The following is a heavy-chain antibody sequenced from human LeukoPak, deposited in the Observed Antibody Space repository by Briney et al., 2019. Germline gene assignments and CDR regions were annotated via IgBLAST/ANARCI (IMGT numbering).Heavy chain of an antibody. V-gene: IGHV4-30-4*01. CDR2: IYYSGST. CDR3: ARVGGSGSYPFDY. J-gene: IGHJ4*02. CDR1: GGSISSGDYY. Sequence: SETLSLTCTVSGGSISSGDYYWSWIRQPPGKGLEWIGYIYYSGSTYYNPSLKSRVTISVDTSKNQFSLKLSSVTAADTAVYYCARVGGSGSYPFDYWGQGTLVTVSS. D-gene: IGHD3-10*01.